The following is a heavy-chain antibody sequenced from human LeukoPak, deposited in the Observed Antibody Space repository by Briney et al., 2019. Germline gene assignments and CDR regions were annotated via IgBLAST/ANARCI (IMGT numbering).Heavy chain of an antibody. V-gene: IGHV3-23*01. CDR1: GFTFSSYW. Sequence: PGGSLRLSCAASGFTFSSYWMSWVRQAPGKGLEWVSAISGSGGSTYYADSVKGRFTISRDNSKNTLYLQMNSLRAEDTAVYYCAKDGSRWIQQCDYWGQGTLVTVSS. CDR2: ISGSGGST. D-gene: IGHD5-18*01. CDR3: AKDGSRWIQQCDY. J-gene: IGHJ4*02.